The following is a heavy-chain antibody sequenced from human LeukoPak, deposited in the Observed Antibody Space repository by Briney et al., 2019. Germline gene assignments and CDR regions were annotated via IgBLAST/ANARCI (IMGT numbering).Heavy chain of an antibody. D-gene: IGHD2-21*02. V-gene: IGHV1-8*01. Sequence: GASVKVSCKASGYTFTSYDINWVRQATGQGLEWMGWMNPNSGNTGYAQKFQGRVTMTGNTSISTAYMELSSLRSEDTAVYYCARGSCGGDCYPGGEYFQHWGQGTLVTVSS. CDR3: ARGSCGGDCYPGGEYFQH. CDR2: MNPNSGNT. J-gene: IGHJ1*01. CDR1: GYTFTSYD.